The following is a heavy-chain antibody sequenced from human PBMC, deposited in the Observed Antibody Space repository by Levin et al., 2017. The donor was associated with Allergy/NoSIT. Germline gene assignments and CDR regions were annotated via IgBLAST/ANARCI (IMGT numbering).Heavy chain of an antibody. J-gene: IGHJ4*02. D-gene: IGHD2-2*01. CDR1: GGSINNYY. CDR2: IYSDGTT. Sequence: SQTLSLTCTVSGGSINNYYWSWIRPPPGKGLEWIGYIYSDGTTNYNPSLKSRVTISVDTSKNQFSLRLNSLTAADTAVYDCAKARYSTMFDVWGQGTLVTVSS. V-gene: IGHV4-59*01. CDR3: AKARYSTMFDV.